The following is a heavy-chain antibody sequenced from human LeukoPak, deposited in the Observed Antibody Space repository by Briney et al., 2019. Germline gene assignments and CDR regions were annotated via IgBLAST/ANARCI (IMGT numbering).Heavy chain of an antibody. J-gene: IGHJ4*02. CDR3: ARRASAYDSSGYHIDY. D-gene: IGHD3-22*01. Sequence: GGSLKISCKGSGYSFSNYWIGWVRQMPWKGLEWRGILYPADYDTRYSPSFQGQVTISADKSITNAYLHWSSLQASDTAMYYCARRASAYDSSGYHIDYWGQGTLVTVSS. CDR1: GYSFSNYW. V-gene: IGHV5-51*01. CDR2: LYPADYDT.